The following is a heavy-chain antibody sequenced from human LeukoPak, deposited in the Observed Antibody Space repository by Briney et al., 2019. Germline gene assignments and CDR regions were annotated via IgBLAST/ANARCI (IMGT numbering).Heavy chain of an antibody. J-gene: IGHJ3*02. Sequence: TGGSLRLSCAASGFTFDDYAMHWVRQAPGKGLEWVSGISWNSGSIGYADSVKGRFTISRDNAKNSLYLQMNSLRAEDMALYYCAKSSSGWYSADAFDIWGQGTMVTVSS. CDR3: AKSSSGWYSADAFDI. CDR1: GFTFDDYA. CDR2: ISWNSGSI. D-gene: IGHD6-19*01. V-gene: IGHV3-9*03.